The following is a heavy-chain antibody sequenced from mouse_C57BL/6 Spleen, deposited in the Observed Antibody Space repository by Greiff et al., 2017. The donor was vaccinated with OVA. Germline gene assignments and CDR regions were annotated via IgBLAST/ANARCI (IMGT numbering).Heavy chain of an antibody. Sequence: VQLQQSGAELVRPGTSVKVSCKASGYAFTNYLIEWVKQRPGQGLEWIGVINPGSGGTYYNEKFKGKATLTADKSSSTAYMQLSSLTSEDSAVYFCAREENAMDYWGQGTSVTVSS. CDR1: GYAFTNYL. J-gene: IGHJ4*01. CDR2: INPGSGGT. V-gene: IGHV1-54*01. CDR3: AREENAMDY.